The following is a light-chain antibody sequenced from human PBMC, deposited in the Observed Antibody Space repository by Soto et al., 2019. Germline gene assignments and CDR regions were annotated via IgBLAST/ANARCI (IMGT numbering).Light chain of an antibody. CDR2: AAS. Sequence: IQLTQAPSSLAASIVYRFTITCRASQDINSYLAWYQQKPGKAPKLLIYAASNLQSGVPSRFSGSGSGTEFTLTISSLQPDDFATYYCQQGTFGQGTKV. V-gene: IGKV1-9*01. CDR1: QDINSY. CDR3: QQGT. J-gene: IGKJ1*01.